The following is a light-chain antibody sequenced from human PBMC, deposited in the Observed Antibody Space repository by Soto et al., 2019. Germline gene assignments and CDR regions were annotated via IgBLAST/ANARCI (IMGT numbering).Light chain of an antibody. Sequence: QSVLTQPRSVSGSPGQSVTISCTVTSSDVGGYNYVSWYQQHPGRAPKVMIYDVSKRPSGVPDRFSGSKSGNTASLTISGLQAEDEADYYCCSYAGSYTYVFGTGTKVTVL. J-gene: IGLJ1*01. CDR2: DVS. V-gene: IGLV2-11*01. CDR3: CSYAGSYTYV. CDR1: SSDVGGYNY.